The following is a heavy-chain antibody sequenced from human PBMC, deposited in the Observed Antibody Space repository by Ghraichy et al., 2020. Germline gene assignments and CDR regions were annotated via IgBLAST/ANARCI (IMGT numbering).Heavy chain of an antibody. CDR1: GFTFRGYW. Sequence: GESLNISCAVSGFTFRGYWMHWVRQVPGEGLVWVSSIKNDGTVTSYAESVKGRFTISRDNAKNMVYLQMNSLRADDTAVYYCARDALGGTSDYWGQGTLVTVSS. V-gene: IGHV3-74*01. D-gene: IGHD3-10*01. CDR2: IKNDGTVT. J-gene: IGHJ4*02. CDR3: ARDALGGTSDY.